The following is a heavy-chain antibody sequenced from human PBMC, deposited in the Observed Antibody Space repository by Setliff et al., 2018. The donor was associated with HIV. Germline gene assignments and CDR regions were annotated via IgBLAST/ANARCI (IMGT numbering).Heavy chain of an antibody. CDR3: ARGRIAAAGTFDY. Sequence: KPSETLSLTCTVSGGSISSSSYYWGWLRQPPGKGLEWIGSIYYSGSTYYNPSLKSRVTVSVDTSKNQFSLKLSSVTAADTAVYYCARGRIAAAGTFDYWGQGTLVTVSS. J-gene: IGHJ4*02. CDR1: GGSISSSSYY. D-gene: IGHD6-13*01. CDR2: IYYSGST. V-gene: IGHV4-39*07.